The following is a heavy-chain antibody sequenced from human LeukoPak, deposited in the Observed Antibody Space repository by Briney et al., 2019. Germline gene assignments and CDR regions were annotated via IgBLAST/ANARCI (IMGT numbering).Heavy chain of an antibody. V-gene: IGHV4-39*07. CDR2: IYYSGST. J-gene: IGHJ6*03. D-gene: IGHD2-15*01. CDR1: GGSISSSSYY. CDR3: ARLLIEKSQDGYCSGGSCYSYYYYMDV. Sequence: PSETLSLICTVSGGSISSSSYYWGWIRQPPGKGLEWIGNIYYSGSTYYNPSLKSRVTMSVDTSKNQFSLKLSSVTAADTAVYYCARLLIEKSQDGYCSGGSCYSYYYYMDVWGKGTTVTISS.